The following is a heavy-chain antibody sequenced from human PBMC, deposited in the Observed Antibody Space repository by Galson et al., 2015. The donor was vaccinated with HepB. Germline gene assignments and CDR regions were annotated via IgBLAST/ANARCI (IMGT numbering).Heavy chain of an antibody. CDR3: ARGSAAWIDP. V-gene: IGHV4-4*09. Sequence: SETLSLTCTVSGDSISDYSWSWIRQPPGKGLEWVGNLYNSRSTDYNPSLKGRVTISQDTSKNQLSLRLTSVTAADTAVYYCARGSAAWIDPWGLGTLVTVSS. CDR1: GDSISDYS. D-gene: IGHD3-10*01. CDR2: LYNSRST. J-gene: IGHJ5*02.